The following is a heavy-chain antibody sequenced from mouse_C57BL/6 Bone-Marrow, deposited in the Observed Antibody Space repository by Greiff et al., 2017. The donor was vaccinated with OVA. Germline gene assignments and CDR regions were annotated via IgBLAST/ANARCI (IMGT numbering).Heavy chain of an antibody. CDR2: IDPSDSET. CDR1: GYTFTSYW. Sequence: QVQLQQPGAELVRPGSSVKLSCKASGYTFTSYWMHWVKQRPIKGLEWIGNIDPSDSETHYNQKFKDKATLTVDKSSSTAYMQHSSLTSEDSAVYYCARMYSKYYFDYWGQGTTLTVSS. D-gene: IGHD2-5*01. V-gene: IGHV1-52*01. J-gene: IGHJ2*01. CDR3: ARMYSKYYFDY.